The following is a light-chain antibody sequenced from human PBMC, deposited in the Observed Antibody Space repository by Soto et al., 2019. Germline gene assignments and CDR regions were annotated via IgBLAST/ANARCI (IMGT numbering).Light chain of an antibody. V-gene: IGKV3D-20*01. J-gene: IGKJ5*01. CDR2: DAS. CDR3: QQYGNSPIT. CDR1: QSVSSSR. Sequence: EIVLTQSPGTLSLPPGERATLSCGASQSVSSSRLAWYQQKPALAPRLLIYDASSRATGIPDRFSGSGSGTDFTLTISRLEPEDFAVYYCQQYGNSPITFGQGTRLENK.